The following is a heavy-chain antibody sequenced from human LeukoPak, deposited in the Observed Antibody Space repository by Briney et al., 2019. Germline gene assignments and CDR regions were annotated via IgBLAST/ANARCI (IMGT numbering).Heavy chain of an antibody. J-gene: IGHJ4*02. Sequence: GGSLRLSCAASGFTFSSYAMSWVRQAPGKGLEWVSAISGSGGSTYYADSVKGRFTISRDNSKNTLYLQMNSLRAEDTAVYYCAKSRPPGSSSVRGYYLDYWGQGTLVTVSS. CDR1: GFTFSSYA. D-gene: IGHD6-6*01. CDR3: AKSRPPGSSSVRGYYLDY. V-gene: IGHV3-23*01. CDR2: ISGSGGST.